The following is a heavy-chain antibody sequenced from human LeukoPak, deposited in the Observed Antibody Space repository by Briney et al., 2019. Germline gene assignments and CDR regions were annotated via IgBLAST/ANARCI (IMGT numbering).Heavy chain of an antibody. CDR2: FDPEDGET. D-gene: IGHD2-15*01. CDR3: ATGMVPGYCSGGSCSSSGDY. CDR1: GYTLTELS. V-gene: IGHV1-24*01. Sequence: ASVKVSCRVSGYTLTELSMHWVRQAPGKGLEWMGGFDPEDGETIYAQKFQGRVTMTEDTSTDTAYMELSSLRSEDTAGYYCATGMVPGYCSGGSCSSSGDYWGQGTLVTVSS. J-gene: IGHJ4*02.